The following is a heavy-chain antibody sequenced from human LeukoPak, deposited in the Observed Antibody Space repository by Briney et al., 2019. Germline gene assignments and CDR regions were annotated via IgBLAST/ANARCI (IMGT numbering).Heavy chain of an antibody. D-gene: IGHD5-18*01. CDR2: INHSGST. Sequence: SETLSLTCAVYGGSFSGYYWSWIRQPPGKGLEWIGEINHSGSTNSNPSLKSRVTISVDTSKNQFSLKLSSVTAADTAVYYCARRVGAGIQLRSWGQGTLVSVSS. J-gene: IGHJ5*02. V-gene: IGHV4-34*01. CDR3: ARRVGAGIQLRS. CDR1: GGSFSGYY.